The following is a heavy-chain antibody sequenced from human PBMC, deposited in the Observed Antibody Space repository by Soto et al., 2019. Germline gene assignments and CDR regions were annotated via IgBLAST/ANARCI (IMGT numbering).Heavy chain of an antibody. V-gene: IGHV4-31*03. J-gene: IGHJ5*02. Sequence: QVQLQESGPGLVKPSQTLSLTCTVSGGSISDGYYWSWIRQHPGKGLEWIGSISDSGSTSYNPSLKSRLTISVDTSKNQFSLNLRSVTAADTAVYHCARRDRSGFSYWLDTWGQGTLVTVSS. CDR3: ARRDRSGFSYWLDT. D-gene: IGHD3-22*01. CDR2: ISDSGST. CDR1: GGSISDGYY.